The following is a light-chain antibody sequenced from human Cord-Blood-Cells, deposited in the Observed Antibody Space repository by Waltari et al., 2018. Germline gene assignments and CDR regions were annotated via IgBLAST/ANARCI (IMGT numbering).Light chain of an antibody. V-gene: IGLV2-14*01. J-gene: IGLJ2*01. Sequence: QSALTQPASVSGSPGQSITIPCPGTSRDVGGYNYVSWYQQPPGKAPKLMSYDASNRPSGVSNRFSGSKSGNTASLTISGLQAEDEADYYCSSYTSSSTVVFGGGTKLTVL. CDR2: DAS. CDR1: SRDVGGYNY. CDR3: SSYTSSSTVV.